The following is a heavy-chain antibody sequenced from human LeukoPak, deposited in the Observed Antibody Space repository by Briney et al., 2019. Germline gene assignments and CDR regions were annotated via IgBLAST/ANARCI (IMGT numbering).Heavy chain of an antibody. J-gene: IGHJ4*02. CDR2: INHSGST. CDR3: AHGITGTTGY. Sequence: SETLSLTCAVYGGSFSGYYWSWIRQPPGKGLEWIGEINHSGSTNYNPSLKSRVTISVDTSKNQFPLKLSSVTAADTAVYYCAHGITGTTGYWGQGTLVTVSS. CDR1: GGSFSGYY. V-gene: IGHV4-34*01. D-gene: IGHD1-7*01.